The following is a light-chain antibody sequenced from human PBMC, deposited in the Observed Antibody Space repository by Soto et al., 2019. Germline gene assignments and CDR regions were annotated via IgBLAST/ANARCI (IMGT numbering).Light chain of an antibody. CDR1: QSVSSRY. Sequence: ETVLTQSPGTLSLSPGERATLSCRASQSVSSRYLAWYQQKPGQALRLLIYGASSRATGIPDRFSGSGSGTEFTLTISRLEPEDFAVYYCQQYITSPPMYTFGQGTKLEIK. CDR3: QQYITSPPMYT. V-gene: IGKV3-20*01. CDR2: GAS. J-gene: IGKJ2*01.